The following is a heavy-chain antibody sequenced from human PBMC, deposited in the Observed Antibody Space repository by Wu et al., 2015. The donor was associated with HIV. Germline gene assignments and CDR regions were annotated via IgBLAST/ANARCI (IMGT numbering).Heavy chain of an antibody. CDR2: VDPRDGET. D-gene: IGHD5-12*01. CDR3: ATVSKAR. J-gene: IGHJ4*02. V-gene: IGHV1-69-2*01. Sequence: EVQLVQSGGEVKKPGASVRIVCKSSGYIFTDYGIHWVQQAPGKGLEWMGIVDPRDGETKYAEKFQGRVTITADTSIDTAYMEVTNLRSEDTAVYYCATVSKARWGQGTLVTVSS. CDR1: GYIFTDYG.